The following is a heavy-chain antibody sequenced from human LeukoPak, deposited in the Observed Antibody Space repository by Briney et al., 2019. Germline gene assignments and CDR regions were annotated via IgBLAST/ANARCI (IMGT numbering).Heavy chain of an antibody. Sequence: SGPTLVNPTQTLTLTCTCSGFSLSTSGVGVGWIRQPPGKALEWLAYIYWDDDKRYSPALKSRLTITKDTSKNQVVLTVTNMDPVDTATYYCAHRKVDTPMGPWGQGILVTVSS. J-gene: IGHJ5*02. CDR2: IYWDDDK. CDR1: GFSLSTSGVG. D-gene: IGHD5-18*01. V-gene: IGHV2-5*02. CDR3: AHRKVDTPMGP.